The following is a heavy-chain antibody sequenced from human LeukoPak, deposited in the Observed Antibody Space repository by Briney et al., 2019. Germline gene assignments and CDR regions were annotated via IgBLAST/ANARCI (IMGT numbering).Heavy chain of an antibody. Sequence: SETLSLTCTVSGGSISSYYWSWIRQPPGKGLEWIGYIYYSGSTNYNPSLESRVTISVDTSKNQFSLKLSSVTAADTAVYYCARGRYCSSTSCSSIDPWGQGTLVTVSS. J-gene: IGHJ5*02. V-gene: IGHV4-59*01. CDR1: GGSISSYY. D-gene: IGHD2-2*01. CDR3: ARGRYCSSTSCSSIDP. CDR2: IYYSGST.